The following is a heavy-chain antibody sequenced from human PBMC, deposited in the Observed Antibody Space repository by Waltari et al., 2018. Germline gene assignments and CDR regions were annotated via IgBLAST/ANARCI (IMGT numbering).Heavy chain of an antibody. J-gene: IGHJ4*02. CDR3: ARVGANGYSSSQGFFDY. CDR1: GGSFSGYY. Sequence: QVQLQQWGAGLLKPSETLSLTCAVYGGSFSGYYWSWIRQPPGKGLEWIGEINHSGSTNYNPSLKSQVTISVDTSKNQFSLKLSSVTAADTAVYYCARVGANGYSSSQGFFDYWGQGTLVTVSS. V-gene: IGHV4-34*01. CDR2: INHSGST. D-gene: IGHD6-13*01.